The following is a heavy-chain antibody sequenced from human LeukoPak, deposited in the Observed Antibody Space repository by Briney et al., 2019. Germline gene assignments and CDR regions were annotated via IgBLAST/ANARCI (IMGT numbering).Heavy chain of an antibody. J-gene: IGHJ4*02. CDR3: ARHFSAGYSSSWYYFDY. CDR2: INHSGST. Sequence: SETLSLTCTVSGGSISSGGYYWSWIRQPPGKGLEWIGEINHSGSTNYNPSLKSRVTISVDTSKNQFSLKLSSVTAADTAVYYCARHFSAGYSSSWYYFDYWGQGTLVTVSS. D-gene: IGHD6-13*01. CDR1: GGSISSGGYY. V-gene: IGHV4-39*01.